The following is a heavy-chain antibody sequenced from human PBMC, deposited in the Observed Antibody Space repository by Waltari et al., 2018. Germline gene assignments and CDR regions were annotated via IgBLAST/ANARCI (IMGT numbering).Heavy chain of an antibody. CDR2: IYTSGST. Sequence: QVQLQESGPGLVKPSETLSLTCTVSGGSISSYYWSWIRQPPGKGLEWIGYIYTSGSTNYNPSLKSRVTISVDTSKNQFSLKLSSVTAADTAMYYCARSLMVRGVIPFDYWGQGTLVTVSS. V-gene: IGHV4-4*09. D-gene: IGHD3-10*01. CDR1: GGSISSYY. J-gene: IGHJ4*02. CDR3: ARSLMVRGVIPFDY.